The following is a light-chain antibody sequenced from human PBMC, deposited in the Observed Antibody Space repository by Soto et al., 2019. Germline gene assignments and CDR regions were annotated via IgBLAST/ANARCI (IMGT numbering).Light chain of an antibody. CDR1: QSISSW. CDR2: DAS. V-gene: IGKV1-5*01. Sequence: DIQMTQSPSTLSASVGDRVTITCRASQSISSWLAWYQQKPGKAPKLLIYDASSLESGVPSRFSGSGSGTEFTLTISSLQPDDIATYYCEQYNSYRGTFGQGAKV. CDR3: EQYNSYRGT. J-gene: IGKJ1*01.